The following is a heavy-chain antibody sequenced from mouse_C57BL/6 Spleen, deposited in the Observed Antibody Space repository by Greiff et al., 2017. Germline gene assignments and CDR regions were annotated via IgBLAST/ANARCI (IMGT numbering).Heavy chain of an antibody. CDR3: TRGDYDGYFDV. CDR2: ISSGGDYI. V-gene: IGHV5-9-1*02. Sequence: DVQLVESGEGLVKPGGSLKLSCAASGFTFSSYAMSWVRQTPEKRLEWVAYISSGGDYIYYADTVQGRFTISRDNARNTLYLQMSSLKSEDTAMXYGTRGDYDGYFDVWGTGTTVTVSS. D-gene: IGHD2-4*01. J-gene: IGHJ1*03. CDR1: GFTFSSYA.